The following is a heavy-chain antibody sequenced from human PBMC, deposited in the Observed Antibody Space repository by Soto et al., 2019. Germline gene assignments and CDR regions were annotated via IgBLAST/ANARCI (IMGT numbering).Heavy chain of an antibody. CDR2: IIPIFGTA. J-gene: IGHJ6*02. V-gene: IGHV1-69*13. D-gene: IGHD3-3*01. CDR1: GGTFSSYA. CDR3: ARDKLGTIFGVVRFYV. Sequence: GASVKVSCKASGGTFSSYAISWVRQAPGQGLEWMGGIIPIFGTANYAQKFQGRVTITADESTSTAYMELSSLRSEDTAVYYCARDKLGTIFGVVRFYVWGQGTTVTVSS.